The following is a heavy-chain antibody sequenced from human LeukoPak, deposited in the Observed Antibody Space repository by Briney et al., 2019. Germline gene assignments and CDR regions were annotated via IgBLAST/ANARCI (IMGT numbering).Heavy chain of an antibody. CDR1: GGSISSYY. CDR2: IYYSGNT. J-gene: IGHJ4*02. Sequence: SETLSLTCTVSGGSISSYYWSWIRQPPGKGLEWIGYIYYSGNTNYNPSLKSRVTISVDTSKNQFSLKLSSVTAADTAVYYCARLKDDSSGYYYGWYYFDYWGQGTLVTVSS. CDR3: ARLKDDSSGYYYGWYYFDY. D-gene: IGHD3-22*01. V-gene: IGHV4-59*08.